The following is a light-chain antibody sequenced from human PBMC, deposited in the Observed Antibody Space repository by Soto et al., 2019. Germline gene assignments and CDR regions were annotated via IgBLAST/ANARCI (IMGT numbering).Light chain of an antibody. CDR2: RAS. CDR1: QSVSSAL. J-gene: IGKJ4*01. CDR3: QQYESSPLT. V-gene: IGKV3-20*01. Sequence: EIVLTQSPDTLSLSPGERATLSCRASQSVSSALLAWYQQKPGQAPRLLIYRASTRATGIPDRFTGSGSGTDFTLTMSRLEPEDFAVYYCQQYESSPLTGGGGTKVEIK.